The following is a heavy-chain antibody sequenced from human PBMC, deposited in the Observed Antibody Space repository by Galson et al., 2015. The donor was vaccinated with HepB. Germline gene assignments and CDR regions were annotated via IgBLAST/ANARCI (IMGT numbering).Heavy chain of an antibody. Sequence: SVKVSCKASGYIFTSFAISWVRQAPGQGLEWMGWISAYNGDANSAQKFQGRLTMTTDTSTNSAHMELRSLRSDDTAVYYCTRDLGDRSGRFFDYWGQGTLVTVSS. CDR3: TRDLGDRSGRFFDY. D-gene: IGHD3-22*01. J-gene: IGHJ4*02. CDR1: GYIFTSFA. V-gene: IGHV1-18*04. CDR2: ISAYNGDA.